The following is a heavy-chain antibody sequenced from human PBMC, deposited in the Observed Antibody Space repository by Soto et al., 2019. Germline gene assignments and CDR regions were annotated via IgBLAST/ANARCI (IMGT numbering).Heavy chain of an antibody. Sequence: QDELVQSGAEVKKPGASVKVSCKASGYTFTSYGISWVRQAPGQGLEWMGWISAYNGNTNYAQKLQGRVTMTTDTSTSTAYMELRSLRSDDTAVYYCARGRGLLWFGELSRNWFYPWGQGTLVTVSS. CDR3: ARGRGLLWFGELSRNWFYP. V-gene: IGHV1-18*01. CDR2: ISAYNGNT. D-gene: IGHD3-10*01. CDR1: GYTFTSYG. J-gene: IGHJ5*02.